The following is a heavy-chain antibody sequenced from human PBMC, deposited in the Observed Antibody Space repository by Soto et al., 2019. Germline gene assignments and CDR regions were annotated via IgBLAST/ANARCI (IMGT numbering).Heavy chain of an antibody. V-gene: IGHV3-23*01. Sequence: GRSLRLSCAASGFTFSSYAMSWVRQAPGKGLEWVSAISGSGGSTYYADSVKGRFTISRDNSKNTLYLQMNSLRAEDTAVYYCAKDHYDSSGYWDFDYWGQGTLVTVSS. D-gene: IGHD3-22*01. CDR3: AKDHYDSSGYWDFDY. CDR2: ISGSGGST. CDR1: GFTFSSYA. J-gene: IGHJ4*02.